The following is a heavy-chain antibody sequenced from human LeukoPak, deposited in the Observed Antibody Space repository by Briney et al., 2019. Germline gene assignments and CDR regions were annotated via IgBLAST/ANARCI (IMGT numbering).Heavy chain of an antibody. CDR3: ARARGFMGSYYGYFDY. Sequence: ASVKVSCKASGYTFTSYYMHWVRQAPGQGLEWMGWINPNSGGTNYAQKFQGWVTMTRDTSISTAYMELSRLRSDDTAVYYCARARGFMGSYYGYFDYWGQGTLVTVSS. CDR2: INPNSGGT. V-gene: IGHV1-2*04. J-gene: IGHJ4*02. D-gene: IGHD1-26*01. CDR1: GYTFTSYY.